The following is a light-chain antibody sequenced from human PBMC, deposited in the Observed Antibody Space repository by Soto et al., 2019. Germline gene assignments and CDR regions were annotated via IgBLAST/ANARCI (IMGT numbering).Light chain of an antibody. CDR3: QQNYSTPRT. CDR2: GAS. J-gene: IGKJ1*01. CDR1: QSINTF. Sequence: DIQMTQSPSSLSASLGDRVTITCRANQSINTFLNWYQQKPGKAPQLLNHGASRLQTGVPSSFSSGGSRTDFTLTINSLQPVDFATYYCQQNYSTPRTFGQGTTVETK. V-gene: IGKV1-39*01.